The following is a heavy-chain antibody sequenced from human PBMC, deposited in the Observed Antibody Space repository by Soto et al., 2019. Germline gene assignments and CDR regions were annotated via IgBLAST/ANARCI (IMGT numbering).Heavy chain of an antibody. Sequence: EVQLLESGGGLVQPGGSLRLSCAASGFTFNTYAMNWVRQAQGKGLEWVASISGSGGTINYADSVKGRFTTSRDTSKNTLYLQMNSLSAEDTAVYYCAKGFIVVVTAIRPDDNFDVWGQGTMVTVSS. J-gene: IGHJ3*01. CDR3: AKGFIVVVTAIRPDDNFDV. D-gene: IGHD2-21*02. CDR1: GFTFNTYA. CDR2: ISGSGGTI. V-gene: IGHV3-23*01.